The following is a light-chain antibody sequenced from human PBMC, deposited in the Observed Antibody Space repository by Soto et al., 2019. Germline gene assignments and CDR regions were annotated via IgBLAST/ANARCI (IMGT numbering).Light chain of an antibody. Sequence: QSVLTLPASVSGSPGQSITLSCTGTSSDVGTYNYVSWYQQHPGKAPKLMISQVSNRPSGVSNRFSGSKSGNKASLTISGLQAEDEADYYCSSYTISRTYVFGTGTKVTVL. CDR1: SSDVGTYNY. J-gene: IGLJ1*01. CDR3: SSYTISRTYV. V-gene: IGLV2-14*01. CDR2: QVS.